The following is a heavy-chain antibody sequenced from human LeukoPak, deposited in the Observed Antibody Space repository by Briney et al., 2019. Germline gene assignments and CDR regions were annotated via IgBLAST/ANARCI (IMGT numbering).Heavy chain of an antibody. Sequence: GPVKVSCKASGYTFTSYDINWVRQATGQGLEWMGWMNPNSGSTSYAQKFQGRVTMTRDMSTSTVYMELSSLRSEDTAVYYCARAGYYYDSSGYFHDAFDIWGQGTMVTVSS. D-gene: IGHD3-22*01. J-gene: IGHJ3*02. V-gene: IGHV1-8*02. CDR3: ARAGYYYDSSGYFHDAFDI. CDR2: MNPNSGST. CDR1: GYTFTSYD.